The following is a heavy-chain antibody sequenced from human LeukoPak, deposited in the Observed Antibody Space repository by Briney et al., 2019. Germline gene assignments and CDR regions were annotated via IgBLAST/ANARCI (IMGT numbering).Heavy chain of an antibody. V-gene: IGHV3-23*01. CDR2: ISGSGGTA. D-gene: IGHD2-15*01. J-gene: IGHJ4*02. Sequence: GGSLRLSCAASGFTFSIYAMSWVRQAPGKGLEWVSAISGSGGTAYYADSVKGRFTISRDNSKNTLYLQMNRLRAEDTAVYYCAKSATDQDYWGQGTLVTVSS. CDR1: GFTFSIYA. CDR3: AKSATDQDY.